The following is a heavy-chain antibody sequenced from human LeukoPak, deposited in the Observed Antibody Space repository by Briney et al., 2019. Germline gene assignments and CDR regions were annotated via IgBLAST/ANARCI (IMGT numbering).Heavy chain of an antibody. CDR1: GGSISSYY. D-gene: IGHD3-22*01. J-gene: IGHJ4*02. Sequence: LETLSLTCTVSGGSISSYYWSWIRQPPGKGLEWIGYIYYSGSTNYNPSLKSRVTISVDTSKNQFSLKLSSVTAADTAVYYCASTYYDSSGSFDYWGQGTLVTVSS. V-gene: IGHV4-59*08. CDR3: ASTYYDSSGSFDY. CDR2: IYYSGST.